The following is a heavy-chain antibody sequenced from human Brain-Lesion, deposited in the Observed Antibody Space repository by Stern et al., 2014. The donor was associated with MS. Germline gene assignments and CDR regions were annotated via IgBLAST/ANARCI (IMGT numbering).Heavy chain of an antibody. V-gene: IGHV3-7*01. CDR1: EFTFSSYW. D-gene: IGHD2-2*01. Sequence: VQLVESGGGLVQPGGSLRLSCAASEFTFSSYWMHWVRQAPGKGLEWGASIKKDGSEIHYVDSVKGRFTISRDNAKKSVYLQMNSLRAEDTAVYYCARGATSSLFVGVSDYWGQGTLVTVSS. CDR2: IKKDGSEI. CDR3: ARGATSSLFVGVSDY. J-gene: IGHJ4*02.